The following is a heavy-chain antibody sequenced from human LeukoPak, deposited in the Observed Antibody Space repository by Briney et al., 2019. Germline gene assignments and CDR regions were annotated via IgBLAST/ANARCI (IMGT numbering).Heavy chain of an antibody. CDR2: ISAYNGNT. CDR1: GYTFTSYG. J-gene: IGHJ4*02. CDR3: ARFALYCYDSSGYCDY. Sequence: ASVKVSCKASGYTFTSYGISWVRQAPGQGLEWMRWISAYNGNTDYAQKLQGRVTMTTDTSTSTAYMELRSLRSDDTAVYYCARFALYCYDSSGYCDYWGQGTLVTVSS. V-gene: IGHV1-18*01. D-gene: IGHD3-22*01.